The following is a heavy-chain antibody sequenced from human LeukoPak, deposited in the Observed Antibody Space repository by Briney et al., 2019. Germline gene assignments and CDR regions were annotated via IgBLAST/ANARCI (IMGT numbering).Heavy chain of an antibody. Sequence: PGGSLRLSCAASGFTFSSYGMHWVRQAPGKGLEWVAFIRYDGSNKYYADSVKGRFTISRDNSKNTLYLQMNSLRAEDTAVYYCAKDRGSSDWYYYFQHWGQGNLVTVSS. V-gene: IGHV3-30*02. CDR3: AKDRGSSDWYYYFQH. D-gene: IGHD6-19*01. J-gene: IGHJ1*01. CDR1: GFTFSSYG. CDR2: IRYDGSNK.